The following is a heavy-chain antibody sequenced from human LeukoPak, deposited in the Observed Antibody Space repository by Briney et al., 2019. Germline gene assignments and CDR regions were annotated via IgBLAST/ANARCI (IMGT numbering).Heavy chain of an antibody. Sequence: SETLSLTCTVSGGSLSSYYWSWIRQPPGKGLEWIGEIYHSGSTNYNPSLKSRVTISVDKSKNQFSLKLSSVTAADTAVYYCARGTTVTEFDYWGQGTLVTVSS. CDR3: ARGTTVTEFDY. CDR2: IYHSGST. J-gene: IGHJ4*02. D-gene: IGHD4-17*01. CDR1: GGSLSSYY. V-gene: IGHV4-34*01.